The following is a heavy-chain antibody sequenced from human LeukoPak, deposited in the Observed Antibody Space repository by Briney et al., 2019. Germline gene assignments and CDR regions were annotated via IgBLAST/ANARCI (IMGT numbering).Heavy chain of an antibody. J-gene: IGHJ6*02. CDR2: IYYSGST. D-gene: IGHD4-17*01. Sequence: SETLSLTCTVSGGSISSYYWSWIRQPPGKGLEWIGYIYYSGSTNYNPSLKSRVTISVGTSKNQFSLKLSSVTAVDTAVYYCATTVRPLYYYYGMDVWGQGTTVTVSS. CDR1: GGSISSYY. CDR3: ATTVRPLYYYYGMDV. V-gene: IGHV4-59*08.